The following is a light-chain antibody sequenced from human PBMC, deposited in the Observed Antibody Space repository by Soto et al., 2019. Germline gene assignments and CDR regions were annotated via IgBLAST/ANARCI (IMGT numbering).Light chain of an antibody. V-gene: IGKV1D-13*01. CDR1: EDISSA. Sequence: AVQLTQSPSSLSASVGDRVTITCRAGEDISSALAWYQQKPGNPPKLLISGASSLESGVPSRFSGSESGTDFTLTISSLQPKDFATYYCQHFNNYPRPTFGQGTRLDIK. CDR3: QHFNNYPRPT. J-gene: IGKJ5*01. CDR2: GAS.